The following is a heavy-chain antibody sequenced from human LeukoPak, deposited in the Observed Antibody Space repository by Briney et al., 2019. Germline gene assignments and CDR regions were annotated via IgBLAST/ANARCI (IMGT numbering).Heavy chain of an antibody. V-gene: IGHV3-30*18. Sequence: GGSLRLSCAASGFTFRNYDMHWVRQAPGKGLEWVALISYDGSNKYYVDSVKGRFTISRDNSKNMLSLQMNSLRAEDTAVYYCAKPSGSYDHFDYWGQGTLVTVSS. CDR2: ISYDGSNK. CDR1: GFTFRNYD. J-gene: IGHJ4*02. CDR3: AKPSGSYDHFDY. D-gene: IGHD1-26*01.